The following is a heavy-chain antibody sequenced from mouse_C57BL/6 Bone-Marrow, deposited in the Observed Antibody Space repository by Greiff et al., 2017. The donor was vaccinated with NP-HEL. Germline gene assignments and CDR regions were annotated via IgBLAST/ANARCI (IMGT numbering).Heavy chain of an antibody. CDR1: GYTFTSYW. CDR3: ARERGIYYGNSWYFDV. V-gene: IGHV1-72*01. Sequence: QVQLQQPGGELVKPGASVKLSCKASGYTFTSYWMHWVKQRPGRGLEWIGRIDPNSGGTKYNEKFKSKATLTVDKPSSTAYMQLSSLTSEDSAVYYCARERGIYYGNSWYFDVWGTGTTVTVSS. J-gene: IGHJ1*03. D-gene: IGHD2-1*01. CDR2: IDPNSGGT.